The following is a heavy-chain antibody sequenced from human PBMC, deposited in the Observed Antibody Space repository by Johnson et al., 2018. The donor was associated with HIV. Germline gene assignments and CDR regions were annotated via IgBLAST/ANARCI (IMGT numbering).Heavy chain of an antibody. CDR3: ARDGIYSSPHDAFDI. V-gene: IGHV3-7*05. CDR2: INQDGRDR. CDR1: GFSFSSYW. J-gene: IGHJ3*02. Sequence: VQLVESGGGLAQPGGSLRLSCAASGFSFSSYWMTWVRQAPGKGLEWVANINQDGRDRYYVDSLEGRFTVSRDNAKSSLFLQMDNLRSEDTALYYCARDGIYSSPHDAFDIWGQGTMVTVSS. D-gene: IGHD6-19*01.